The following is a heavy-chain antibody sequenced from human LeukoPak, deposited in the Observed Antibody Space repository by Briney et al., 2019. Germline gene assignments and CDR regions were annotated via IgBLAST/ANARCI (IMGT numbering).Heavy chain of an antibody. CDR3: ARVRRYGYNYFDY. CDR1: GGSISTYY. CDR2: IYYSGST. V-gene: IGHV4-59*01. J-gene: IGHJ4*02. D-gene: IGHD5-24*01. Sequence: SETLSLTCTVSGGSISTYYWSWIRQPPGKGLEWIGYIYYSGSTNYNPSLKSRVTISVDTSKIQFSLKLSSVTAADTAVYYCARVRRYGYNYFDYWGQGTLVTVSS.